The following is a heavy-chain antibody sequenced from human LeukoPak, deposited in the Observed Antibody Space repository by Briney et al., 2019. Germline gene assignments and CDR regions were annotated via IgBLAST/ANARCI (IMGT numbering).Heavy chain of an antibody. J-gene: IGHJ4*02. CDR1: GFTFSSYA. D-gene: IGHD6-6*01. CDR3: ARDQEQLVKSYNFDY. Sequence: GGSLILSCAASGFTFSSYAMHWVRQAPGKGLEWVAVISYDGSNKYYADSVKGRFTISRDNSKNTLYLQMNSLRAEDTAVYYCARDQEQLVKSYNFDYWGQGTLVTVSS. V-gene: IGHV3-30-3*01. CDR2: ISYDGSNK.